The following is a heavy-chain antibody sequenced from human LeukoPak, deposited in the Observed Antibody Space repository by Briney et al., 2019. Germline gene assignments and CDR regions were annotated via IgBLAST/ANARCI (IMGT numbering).Heavy chain of an antibody. CDR3: ARELIKWFGENGVRDWFDP. Sequence: PSQTLSLTCTVSGGSISSGSYYWSWIRQPAGKGLEWIGRIYTSGSTNYNPSLKSRVTISVDTSKNQFSLKLSSVTAADTAVYYCARELIKWFGENGVRDWFDPWGQGTLVTVSS. D-gene: IGHD3-10*01. CDR1: GGSISSGSYY. CDR2: IYTSGST. J-gene: IGHJ5*02. V-gene: IGHV4-61*02.